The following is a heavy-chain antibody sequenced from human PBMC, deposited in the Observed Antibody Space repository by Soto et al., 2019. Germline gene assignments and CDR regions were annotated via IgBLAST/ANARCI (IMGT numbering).Heavy chain of an antibody. V-gene: IGHV1-24*01. CDR3: ATAPSSSWYLRYVY. J-gene: IGHJ4*02. CDR1: GYTLTELS. D-gene: IGHD6-13*01. Sequence: GTSVEVTCKVSGYTLTELSMHWVRQAPGKGLEWMGGFDPEDGETIYAQKFQGRVTMTEDTSTDTAYMELSSLRSEDTAVYYCATAPSSSWYLRYVYWGQGTLVTVSS. CDR2: FDPEDGET.